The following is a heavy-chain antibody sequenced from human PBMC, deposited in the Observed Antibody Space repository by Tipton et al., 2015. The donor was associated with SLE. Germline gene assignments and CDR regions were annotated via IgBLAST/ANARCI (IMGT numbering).Heavy chain of an antibody. CDR1: GGSFSGYY. J-gene: IGHJ4*02. D-gene: IGHD3-3*01. Sequence: TLSLTCAVYGGSFSGYYWSWIRQPPGKGLEWIGEINHSGSTNYNPSLKSRVTISVDTSKNQFSLKLSSVTAADTAVYYCASRTSLGTIFEDYWGQGTLVTVSS. CDR3: ASRTSLGTIFEDY. CDR2: INHSGST. V-gene: IGHV4-34*01.